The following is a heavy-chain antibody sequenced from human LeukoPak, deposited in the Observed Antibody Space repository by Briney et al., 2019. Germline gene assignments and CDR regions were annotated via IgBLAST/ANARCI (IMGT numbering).Heavy chain of an antibody. CDR3: ARGPGVWFGRGYGMDV. CDR2: INHSGST. D-gene: IGHD3-10*01. Sequence: SETLSLTCAVHGGSFSGYYWSWIRQPPGKGLEWIGEINHSGSTNYNPSLKSRVTISVDTSKNQFSLKLSSVTAADTAVYYCARGPGVWFGRGYGMDVWGKGTTVTVSS. J-gene: IGHJ6*04. CDR1: GGSFSGYY. V-gene: IGHV4-34*01.